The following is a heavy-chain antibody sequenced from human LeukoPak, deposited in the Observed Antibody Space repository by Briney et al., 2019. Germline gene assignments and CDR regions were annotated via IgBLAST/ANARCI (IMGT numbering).Heavy chain of an antibody. CDR1: GYTFTNYG. D-gene: IGHD6-19*01. V-gene: IGHV1-18*01. CDR3: AKGSPKNIAVNWFEP. CDR2: ISTYNGNT. J-gene: IGHJ5*02. Sequence: ASVKVSCKASGYTFTNYGISWVRQAPGQGLEWMGWISTYNGNTNYAQKFQGRVTMTRNTSISTAYMELGSLRSEDTAVYYCAKGSPKNIAVNWFEPWGQGTLVSVSS.